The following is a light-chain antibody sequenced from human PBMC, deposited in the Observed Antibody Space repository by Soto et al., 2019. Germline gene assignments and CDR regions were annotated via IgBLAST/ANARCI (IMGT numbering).Light chain of an antibody. V-gene: IGKV1-5*01. CDR3: QQYNSYPIT. CDR1: HSIDTW. CDR2: DAS. Sequence: DIQMTQSPSSVSASVGDRVTITCRASHSIDTWLAWYQQRPGKAPNLLIYDASSLASGVPSKFSGSGSGTDFTLTISSLQPEDFATYYCQQYNSYPITFGQGTRLEI. J-gene: IGKJ5*01.